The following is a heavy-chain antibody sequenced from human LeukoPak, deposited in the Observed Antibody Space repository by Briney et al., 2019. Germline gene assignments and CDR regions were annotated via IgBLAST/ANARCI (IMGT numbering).Heavy chain of an antibody. CDR3: AKDSYYYDSSGYYPHYYYYYMDV. Sequence: PGGSLRLSCAASGFTFSTFAMIWVRQPPGKGLEWVSSIFPSGGEIHYADSVRGRFTISRDNSKNTLYLQMNSLRAEDTAMYYCAKDSYYYDSSGYYPHYYYYYMDVWGKGTTVTVSS. CDR1: GFTFSTFA. D-gene: IGHD3-22*01. V-gene: IGHV3-23*01. CDR2: IFPSGGEI. J-gene: IGHJ6*03.